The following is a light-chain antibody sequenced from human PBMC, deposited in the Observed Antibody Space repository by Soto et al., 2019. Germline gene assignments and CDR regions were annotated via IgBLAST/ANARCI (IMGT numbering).Light chain of an antibody. CDR2: EDN. J-gene: IGLJ2*01. Sequence: NFMLTQPHSVSESPGKTVTISCTGSSGSIASKYVQWYQQCPGSAPTTVIYEDNQRPSGVPDRFSGSIDSSSNSASLTISGLKTEDEADYYCQSYDSSNHVVFGGGTKVTVL. CDR3: QSYDSSNHVV. CDR1: SGSIASKY. V-gene: IGLV6-57*02.